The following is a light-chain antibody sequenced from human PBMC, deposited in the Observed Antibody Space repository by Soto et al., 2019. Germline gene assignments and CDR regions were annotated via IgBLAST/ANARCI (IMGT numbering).Light chain of an antibody. Sequence: QSALTQPASVSGFPGQSITISCTGTSSDVGGYNYVSWYQQHPGKAPKLMIYDVSNRPSGVSNRFSGSKSVNTASLTISGLQAEDEADYYFSSYTSSSTVVFGGGTQLTVL. CDR1: SSDVGGYNY. V-gene: IGLV2-14*01. J-gene: IGLJ2*01. CDR2: DVS. CDR3: SSYTSSSTVV.